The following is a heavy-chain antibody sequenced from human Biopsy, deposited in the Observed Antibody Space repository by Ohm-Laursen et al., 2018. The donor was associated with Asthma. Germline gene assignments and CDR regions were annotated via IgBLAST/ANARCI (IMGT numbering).Heavy chain of an antibody. V-gene: IGHV3-23*01. J-gene: IGHJ4*02. Sequence: GSLRLSCTASGFTFSSYAMSWVRQAPGKVLEWVSAISGSGGSTYYADSVKGRFTISRDNSKNTLYLQMNSLRAEDTAVYYCAKDKRYSGSYFDYWGQGTLVTVSS. D-gene: IGHD1-26*01. CDR1: GFTFSSYA. CDR3: AKDKRYSGSYFDY. CDR2: ISGSGGST.